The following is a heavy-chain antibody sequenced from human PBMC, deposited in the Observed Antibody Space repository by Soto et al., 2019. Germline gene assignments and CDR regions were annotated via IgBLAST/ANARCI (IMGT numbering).Heavy chain of an antibody. D-gene: IGHD1-7*01. Sequence: SETLSLTCAVSCGSINSGGYSWNWIRQPPGKGLEWIGYIYHSGSTLYNPSLKSRVTISIDKSKNQFSLRLSSVSAADTAVYYCARDSLTGNYFDPWGQGTLVTVSS. J-gene: IGHJ5*02. V-gene: IGHV4-30-2*01. CDR2: IYHSGST. CDR1: CGSINSGGYS. CDR3: ARDSLTGNYFDP.